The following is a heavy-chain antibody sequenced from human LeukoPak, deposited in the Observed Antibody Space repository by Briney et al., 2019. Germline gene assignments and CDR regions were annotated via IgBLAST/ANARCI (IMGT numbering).Heavy chain of an antibody. CDR3: ARRGRYCSSSSCYHDAFDV. D-gene: IGHD2-2*01. J-gene: IGHJ3*01. V-gene: IGHV1-18*04. Sequence: GASLRVSCKTSGYTFRIYSIGWVRQAPGQGLEWTGWISPYNGYTKYAQRVQGRLTLSTDTSTSIAYMELRSLTSDDTAVYYCARRGRYCSSSSCYHDAFDVWGQGTMVTVSS. CDR1: GYTFRIYS. CDR2: ISPYNGYT.